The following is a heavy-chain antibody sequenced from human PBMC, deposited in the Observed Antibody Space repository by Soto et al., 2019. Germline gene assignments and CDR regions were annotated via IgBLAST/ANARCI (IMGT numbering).Heavy chain of an antibody. D-gene: IGHD3-3*02. V-gene: IGHV1-18*01. CDR3: ARDYTFPDH. Sequence: QVQLVQSGAEVKKPGASVKVSCKTSGYTFTSYGITWVRQAPGQGLEWMGWSSTSNGDTNYVQKFQGRVTMTTDTSTGTGYMELRSLTSDDTAVYYCARDYTFPDHWGQGTLVTVSS. J-gene: IGHJ5*02. CDR2: SSTSNGDT. CDR1: GYTFTSYG.